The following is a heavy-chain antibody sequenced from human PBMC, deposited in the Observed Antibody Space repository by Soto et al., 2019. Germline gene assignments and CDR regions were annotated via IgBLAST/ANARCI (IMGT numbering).Heavy chain of an antibody. V-gene: IGHV4-30-4*01. Sequence: QVQLQESGPGLVKPSQTLSLTCTVSGGSISSGDYYWSWIRQPPGKGLEWIGYIYYSGSTYYNPSLKSRVTISVDTSKNQFSLKLCSVTAADTAVYYCARVTGGYCSSTSCLHFDYWGQGTLVTVSS. CDR3: ARVTGGYCSSTSCLHFDY. CDR1: GGSISSGDYY. CDR2: IYYSGST. D-gene: IGHD2-2*01. J-gene: IGHJ4*02.